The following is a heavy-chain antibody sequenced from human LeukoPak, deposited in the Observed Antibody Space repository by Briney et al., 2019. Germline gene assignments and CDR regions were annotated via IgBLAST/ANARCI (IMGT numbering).Heavy chain of an antibody. CDR3: ARDSSGSYNWFDP. J-gene: IGHJ5*02. D-gene: IGHD6-19*01. CDR1: GFSFSSYA. Sequence: GRSLRLSCAASGFSFSSYAMHWVRQAPGKGLEWVAVISYDGSNEYYPDSVKGRFTISRDNSKNTLYLQMNSLRAEDTAVYYCARDSSGSYNWFDPGGQGTLVTVSS. V-gene: IGHV3-30*04. CDR2: ISYDGSNE.